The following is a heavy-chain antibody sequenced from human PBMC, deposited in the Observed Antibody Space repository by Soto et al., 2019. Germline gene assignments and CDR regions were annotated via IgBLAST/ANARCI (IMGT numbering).Heavy chain of an antibody. V-gene: IGHV1-69*08. CDR1: GGTFSSYT. Sequence: QVQLVQSGAEVKKPGSSVKVSCKASGGTFSSYTISWVRQAPGQGLQWMGRIIPILGIANYAQKFQGRVTITADKSTSTAYMELSSLRSEDTAVYYCATDIQWLESYWGQGTLVTVSS. D-gene: IGHD6-19*01. CDR2: IIPILGIA. CDR3: ATDIQWLESY. J-gene: IGHJ4*02.